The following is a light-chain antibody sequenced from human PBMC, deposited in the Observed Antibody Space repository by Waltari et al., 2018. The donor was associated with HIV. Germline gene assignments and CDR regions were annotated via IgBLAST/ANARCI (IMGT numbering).Light chain of an antibody. CDR1: QRINNF. Sequence: DIQMTQSPSSLSASVGDRVTITCRASQRINNFLNGYQQKPGKAPKILIYAASSLQSGVPSRFSGSGSGTDFTLTISSLQPEDFATYYCQQSYSTPLTFGGGTKVEIK. V-gene: IGKV1-39*01. CDR2: AAS. J-gene: IGKJ4*01. CDR3: QQSYSTPLT.